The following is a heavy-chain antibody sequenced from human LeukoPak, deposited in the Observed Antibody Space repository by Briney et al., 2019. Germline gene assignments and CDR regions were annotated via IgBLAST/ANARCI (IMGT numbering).Heavy chain of an antibody. CDR3: AGYYYDSSGYYPSGAFDI. V-gene: IGHV5-51*01. D-gene: IGHD3-22*01. J-gene: IGHJ3*02. CDR1: GYSFTSYW. CDR2: IYPVDSDT. Sequence: GESLKISCKGSGYSFTSYWIGWVRQMPGKGLEWMGIIYPVDSDTRYSPSFQGQVTISADKSISTAYLQWSSLKASDTAMYYCAGYYYDSSGYYPSGAFDIWGQGTMVTVSS.